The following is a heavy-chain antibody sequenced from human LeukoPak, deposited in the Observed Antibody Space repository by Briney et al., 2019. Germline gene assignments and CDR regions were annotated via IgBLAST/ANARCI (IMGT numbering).Heavy chain of an antibody. CDR1: GFTFSSYT. D-gene: IGHD2-2*01. CDR3: AREGRYCSSPNCHFDY. J-gene: IGHJ4*02. V-gene: IGHV3-21*01. Sequence: GGSLRLSCAASGFTFSSYTMNWVRQAPGKGLEWVSSFGGSSGYIYYANSVKGRFTISRDNAKSSLYLQMNSLRAEDTAVYYCAREGRYCSSPNCHFDYWGQGTLVTVSS. CDR2: FGGSSGYI.